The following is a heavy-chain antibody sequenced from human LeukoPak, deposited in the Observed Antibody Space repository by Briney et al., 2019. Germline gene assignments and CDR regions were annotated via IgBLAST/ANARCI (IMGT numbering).Heavy chain of an antibody. J-gene: IGHJ4*02. CDR2: IYYSGST. CDR3: ARSNSGSYSH. V-gene: IGHV4-39*07. Sequence: SETLSLTCTVSGGSISSSSYYWGWIRQPPGKGLERIGSIYYSGSTYYNPSLKSRVTISVDTSKNQFSLKLSSVTAADTAVYYWARSNSGSYSHWGQGTLVTVSS. CDR1: GGSISSSSYY. D-gene: IGHD1-26*01.